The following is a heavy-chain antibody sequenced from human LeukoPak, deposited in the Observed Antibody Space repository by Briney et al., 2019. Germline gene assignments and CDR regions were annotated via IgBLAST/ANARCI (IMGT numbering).Heavy chain of an antibody. CDR2: IYYSGST. J-gene: IGHJ4*02. Sequence: SETLSLTCTVSGGSISSSSYYWGWIRQPPGKGLEWIGSIYYSGSTYYNPSLKSRVTILVDTSKNQFSLKLNSVTAADAAVYYCTREWAAAGGSSDYWGQGTLVTVSS. V-gene: IGHV4-39*07. D-gene: IGHD6-13*01. CDR1: GGSISSSSYY. CDR3: TREWAAAGGSSDY.